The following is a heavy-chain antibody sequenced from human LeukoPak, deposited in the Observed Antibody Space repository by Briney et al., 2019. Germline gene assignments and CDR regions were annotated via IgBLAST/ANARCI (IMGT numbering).Heavy chain of an antibody. CDR2: SGNT. D-gene: IGHD4-23*01. V-gene: IGHV4-59*01. CDR1: GGSISDYY. J-gene: IGHJ4*02. CDR3: ARVGIDYSGNIIKYYFDY. Sequence: SETLSLTCTVSGGSISDYYWSWIRQPPGRGLEGIGYSGNTNYNPSLKSRVIISVDTSKNQFSLKLSPVTAADTAVYYCARVGIDYSGNIIKYYFDYWGQGTLVTVSS.